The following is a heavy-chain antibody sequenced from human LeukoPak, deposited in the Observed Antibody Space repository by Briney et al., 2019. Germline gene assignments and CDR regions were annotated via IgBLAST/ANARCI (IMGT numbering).Heavy chain of an antibody. CDR1: GFTFTSYA. Sequence: GGSLRLSCAASGFTFTSYAMSWVRQTPGKGLEWVASMSGGGDSDYYADSVKGRFTVSRDKSKNTLYVQMNSMKADDTAVYYCAPDLRGSAWSLDYWGQGTLVTVSS. D-gene: IGHD6-19*01. CDR3: APDLRGSAWSLDY. V-gene: IGHV3-23*01. J-gene: IGHJ4*02. CDR2: MSGGGDSD.